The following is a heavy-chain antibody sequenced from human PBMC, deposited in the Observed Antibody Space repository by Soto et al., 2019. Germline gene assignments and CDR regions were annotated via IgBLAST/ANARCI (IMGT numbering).Heavy chain of an antibody. V-gene: IGHV4-34*01. D-gene: IGHD3-22*01. Sequence: KPSETLSLTCAVYGGSFSGYYWSWIRQPPGKGLEWIGEINHSGSTNYNPSLKSRATISVDTSKNQFSLKLSSVTAADTAVYYCARLPYYYDSSGPYYYYYGMDVWGQGTTVTVSS. CDR1: GGSFSGYY. CDR2: INHSGST. CDR3: ARLPYYYDSSGPYYYYYGMDV. J-gene: IGHJ6*02.